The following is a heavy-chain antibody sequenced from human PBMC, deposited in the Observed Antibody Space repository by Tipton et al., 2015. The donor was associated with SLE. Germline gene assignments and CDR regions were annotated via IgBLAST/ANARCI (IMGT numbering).Heavy chain of an antibody. D-gene: IGHD1-26*01. V-gene: IGHV4-39*07. J-gene: IGHJ4*02. Sequence: TLSLTCTVSGDSISNSDYYWGWIRQPPGKGLEWIGNIHHSVTTSTYYNPSLKSRVSMSVDTSKEQFSLNLSSVTAADTAVYYCARFLGGPGHSDFWGQGTLVTVSS. CDR2: IHHSVTTST. CDR3: ARFLGGPGHSDF. CDR1: GDSISNSDYY.